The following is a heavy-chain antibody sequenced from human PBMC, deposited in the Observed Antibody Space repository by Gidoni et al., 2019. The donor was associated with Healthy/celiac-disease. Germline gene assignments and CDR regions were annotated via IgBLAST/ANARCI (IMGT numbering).Heavy chain of an antibody. CDR3: ARGRRTIFGVVTSYYYYYGMDV. CDR1: GGSFSGYY. V-gene: IGHV4-34*01. J-gene: IGHJ6*02. CDR2: INHSGST. Sequence: QVQLQQWGAGLLKPSETLSLTCAVYGGSFSGYYWSWIRQPPGKGLEWIGEINHSGSTNYNPSLKSRVTISVDTSKNQFSLKLSSVTAADTAVYYCARGRRTIFGVVTSYYYYYGMDVWGQGTTVTVSS. D-gene: IGHD3-3*01.